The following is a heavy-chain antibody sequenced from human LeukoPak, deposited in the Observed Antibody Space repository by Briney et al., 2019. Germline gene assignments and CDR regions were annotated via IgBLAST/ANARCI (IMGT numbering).Heavy chain of an antibody. D-gene: IGHD3-22*01. J-gene: IGHJ3*02. V-gene: IGHV1-18*01. CDR3: ARDGLDYYDSHDAFDI. CDR2: ISAYNGNT. Sequence: ASVKVSCKASGYTFTSYGISWVRQAPGQGLEWMGWISAYNGNTNYAQKLQGRVTMTTDTSTSTAYMELRSLRSDDTAVYYCARDGLDYYDSHDAFDIWGQGTMVPVSS. CDR1: GYTFTSYG.